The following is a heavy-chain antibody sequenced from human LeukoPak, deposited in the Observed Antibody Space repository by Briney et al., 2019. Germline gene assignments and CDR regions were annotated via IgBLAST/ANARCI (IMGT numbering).Heavy chain of an antibody. V-gene: IGHV3-23*01. J-gene: IGHJ4*02. Sequence: GGSLRLSCAASGFTFSSYAMTWVREAPGKGLEWVSAITGGGDTTYYADSVKGRFTISRDNSKNTLYLQMNNLRAEDTAIYYCAKAANYDILTGYYLDYWGQGTLVTVSS. CDR3: AKAANYDILTGYYLDY. D-gene: IGHD3-9*01. CDR1: GFTFSSYA. CDR2: ITGGGDTT.